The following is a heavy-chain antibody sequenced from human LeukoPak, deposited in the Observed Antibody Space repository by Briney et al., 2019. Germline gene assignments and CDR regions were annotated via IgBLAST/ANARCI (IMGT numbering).Heavy chain of an antibody. CDR3: ARGWGYSSS. D-gene: IGHD6-13*01. J-gene: IGHJ4*02. CDR2: INHSGST. V-gene: IGHV4-34*01. CDR1: GGSFSGYY. Sequence: PSETLSLTCAVYGGSFSGYYWSWIRQPPGKGLEWNGEINHSGSTNYNPSLKSRVTISVDTSKNQFSLKLSSVTAADTAVYYCARGWGYSSSWGQGTLVTVSS.